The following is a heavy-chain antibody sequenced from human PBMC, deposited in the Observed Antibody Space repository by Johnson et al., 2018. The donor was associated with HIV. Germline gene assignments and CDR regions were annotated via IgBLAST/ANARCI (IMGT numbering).Heavy chain of an antibody. J-gene: IGHJ3*02. D-gene: IGHD2-8*01. CDR3: AKGLVYADPDDAFDI. CDR2: ISYDGSNK. CDR1: GFTFSSYG. Sequence: QMQLVESGGGVVQPGRSLRLSCAASGFTFSSYGMHWVSQAPGKGLEWVAVISYDGSNKYYADYVKGRFTISRDNSKNTLYLQMNSLRAEDTAVYYCAKGLVYADPDDAFDIWVQGTMVTVSS. V-gene: IGHV3-30*18.